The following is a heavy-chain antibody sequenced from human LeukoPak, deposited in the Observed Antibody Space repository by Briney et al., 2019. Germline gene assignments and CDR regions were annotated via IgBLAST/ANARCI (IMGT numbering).Heavy chain of an antibody. V-gene: IGHV5-51*01. Sequence: GESLKISCKGSGYSFTSHWIGWVRQMPGKGLEWMGIIYPGDSDTRYSPSFQGQVTISADKSISTAYLQWSSLKASDTAMYYCARTKQLVRGNYYYYYYMDVWGKGTTVTVSS. J-gene: IGHJ6*03. CDR2: IYPGDSDT. D-gene: IGHD6-6*01. CDR1: GYSFTSHW. CDR3: ARTKQLVRGNYYYYYYMDV.